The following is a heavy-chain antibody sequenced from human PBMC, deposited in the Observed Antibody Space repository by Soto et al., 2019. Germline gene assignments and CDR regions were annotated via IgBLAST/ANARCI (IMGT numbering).Heavy chain of an antibody. CDR1: GYTFTSYD. CDR3: ARINSNRYYYYGRDV. D-gene: IGHD6-13*01. Sequence: ASVKVSCKASGYTFTSYDINWVRQATGQGLEWMGWMNPNSGNTGYAQKFQGRVTMTRNTSISTAYMELSSLRSEDTAVYYCARINSNRYYYYGRDVWGQGTTVTVSS. J-gene: IGHJ6*02. CDR2: MNPNSGNT. V-gene: IGHV1-8*01.